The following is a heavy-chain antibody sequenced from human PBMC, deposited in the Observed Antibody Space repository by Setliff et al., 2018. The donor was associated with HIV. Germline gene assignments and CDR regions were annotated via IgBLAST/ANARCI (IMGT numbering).Heavy chain of an antibody. J-gene: IGHJ4*02. CDR3: ASQGIALRGHDY. CDR1: GGSISSSSSY. Sequence: SSETLSLTCTVSGGSISSSSSYWGWIRQSPGKGLEWIGSIYHSGNTYYNPSLKSRVTISVDTSKNQFSLKLSSVTAADTAVYFCASQGIALRGHDYWGQGTLVTVSS. CDR2: IYHSGNT. D-gene: IGHD6-13*01. V-gene: IGHV4-39*01.